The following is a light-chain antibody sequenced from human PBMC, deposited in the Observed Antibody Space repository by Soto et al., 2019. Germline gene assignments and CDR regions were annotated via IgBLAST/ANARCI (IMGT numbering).Light chain of an antibody. CDR2: WAS. J-gene: IGKJ4*01. CDR3: QHYSRTPLT. CDR1: HSDLYRANNWNY. V-gene: IGKV4-1*01. Sequence: DIVMTQGTSSLAESLGKRATIRCKSSHSDLYRANNWNYLGWYQKKPGQPPKLLIYWASTRGSGVPDRFNGSGSGTDFTLTISRRHAEDLAVYYFQHYSRTPLTSGGGVEVDI.